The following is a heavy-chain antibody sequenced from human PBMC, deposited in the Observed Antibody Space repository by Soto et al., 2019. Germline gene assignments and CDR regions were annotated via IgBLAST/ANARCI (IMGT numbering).Heavy chain of an antibody. CDR3: ARPTGSSWPHNYYFDY. V-gene: IGHV4-39*01. D-gene: IGHD6-13*01. Sequence: SETLSLTCTVSGGSISSSSYYWGWIRQPPGKGLEWIGSFYYSGSTYYNPSLKSRVTISVDTSKNQFSLRLSSVTAADTAVYFCARPTGSSWPHNYYFDYWGQGTLVTVSS. CDR1: GGSISSSSYY. J-gene: IGHJ4*02. CDR2: FYYSGST.